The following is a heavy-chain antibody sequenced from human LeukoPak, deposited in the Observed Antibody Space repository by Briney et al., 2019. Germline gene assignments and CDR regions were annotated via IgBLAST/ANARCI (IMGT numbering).Heavy chain of an antibody. Sequence: ASVKVSCKASGYTFTSYGISWVRQATGQGLEWMGWMNPNSGNTGYAQKFQGRVTITRNTSISTAYMELSSLRSEDTAVYYCARGDSSGYYDHEYFQHWGQGTLVTVSS. J-gene: IGHJ1*01. D-gene: IGHD3-22*01. CDR1: GYTFTSYG. V-gene: IGHV1-8*03. CDR2: MNPNSGNT. CDR3: ARGDSSGYYDHEYFQH.